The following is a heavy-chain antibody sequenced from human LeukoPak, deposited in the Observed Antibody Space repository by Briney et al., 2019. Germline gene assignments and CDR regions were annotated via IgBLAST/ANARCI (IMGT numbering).Heavy chain of an antibody. CDR2: IYYSGSA. CDR3: ARDRTGDLVFDY. V-gene: IGHV4-59*12. D-gene: IGHD7-27*01. CDR1: GGSISSYY. Sequence: SETLSLTCTVSGGSISSYYWSWIRQPPGKGLEWIGYIYYSGSANYNPSLKSRVTISVDTSKNQFSLKLSSVTPEDTAVYYCARDRTGDLVFDYWGQGTLVTVSS. J-gene: IGHJ4*02.